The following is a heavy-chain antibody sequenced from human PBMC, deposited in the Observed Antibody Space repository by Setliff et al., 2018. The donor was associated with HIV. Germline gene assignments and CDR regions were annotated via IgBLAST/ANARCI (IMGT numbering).Heavy chain of an antibody. Sequence: SETLSLTCTVSGGSISTYYWSWIRQPPGKGLEWIGSIYFTGSSDNNPSLESRVTLSVDTSKHQFSLKLSSVTAADTAVYYCARVQMAYAAFDVWGQGTMVTV. CDR1: GGSISTYY. CDR2: IYFTGSS. J-gene: IGHJ3*01. D-gene: IGHD4-17*01. V-gene: IGHV4-59*01. CDR3: ARVQMAYAAFDV.